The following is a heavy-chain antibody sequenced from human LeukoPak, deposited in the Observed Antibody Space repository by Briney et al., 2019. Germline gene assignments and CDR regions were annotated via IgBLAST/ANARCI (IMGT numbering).Heavy chain of an antibody. CDR2: INFGEP. CDR1: GGSLTGMY. Sequence: SETLSLTCVVDGGSLTGMYWSWVRQPPGKGLEWMGHINFGEPDYNLSLKSRVTVSVDSSKNRFFLNLTSVTAADTAVYFCARGRRQLLLGKYYYYMDVWSSGTAVTVSS. J-gene: IGHJ6*03. CDR3: ARGRRQLLLGKYYYYMDV. D-gene: IGHD2-2*01. V-gene: IGHV4-34*01.